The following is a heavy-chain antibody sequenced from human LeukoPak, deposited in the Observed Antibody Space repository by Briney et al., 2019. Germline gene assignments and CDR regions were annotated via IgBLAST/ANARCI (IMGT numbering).Heavy chain of an antibody. CDR1: GYTFTSYY. V-gene: IGHV1-46*01. D-gene: IGHD3-22*01. J-gene: IGHJ4*02. CDR2: INPSGGST. Sequence: ASVKVSCKASGYTFTSYYMHWVRQAPGQGVECMGIINPSGGSTSYAQKLQGRVTITKHTTKRKVYMEVRRQRPEDTAAYYCARAGYDSSGYYSHGGQGTRVTV. CDR3: ARAGYDSSGYYSH.